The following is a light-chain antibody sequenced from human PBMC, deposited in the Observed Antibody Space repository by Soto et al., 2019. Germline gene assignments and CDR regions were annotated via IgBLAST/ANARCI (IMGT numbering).Light chain of an antibody. Sequence: EVVLTQSPAALSLSPGEAATLSCRASLSVGTYLAWYQQKPDQAPRLLIYDASKRATGIPARFSGSGSGTDFSLTISSLEPDDSAVYYCQQRNSWLFTFGPGTKVDIK. CDR2: DAS. V-gene: IGKV3-11*01. J-gene: IGKJ3*01. CDR3: QQRNSWLFT. CDR1: LSVGTY.